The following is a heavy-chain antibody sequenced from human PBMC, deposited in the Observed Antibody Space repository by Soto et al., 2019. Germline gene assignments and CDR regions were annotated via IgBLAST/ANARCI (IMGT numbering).Heavy chain of an antibody. CDR1: GGTFSSYA. CDR2: IIPIFGTA. Sequence: GASVKVSCKASGGTFSSYAISWVRQAPGQGLEWMGGIIPIFGTANYAQKFQGRVTITADESTSTAYMELSSLRSEDTAVYYCARGVIAARVGSYYYYGMDVWGQGTTVTAP. D-gene: IGHD6-6*01. J-gene: IGHJ6*02. V-gene: IGHV1-69*13. CDR3: ARGVIAARVGSYYYYGMDV.